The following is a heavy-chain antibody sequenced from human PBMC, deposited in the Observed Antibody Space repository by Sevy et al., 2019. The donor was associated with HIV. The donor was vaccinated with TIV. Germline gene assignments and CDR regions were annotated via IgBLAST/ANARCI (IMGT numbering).Heavy chain of an antibody. D-gene: IGHD3-3*01. CDR2: IKQDGSEK. Sequence: GGSLRLSCAASGFTFSSYWMSWVRQAPGMGLEWVANIKQDGSEKYYVDSVKGRFTISRDNAKNSLYLQMNSLRAEDTAVYYCARDTYYDFWSGLDYWGQGTLVTVSS. V-gene: IGHV3-7*01. CDR1: GFTFSSYW. CDR3: ARDTYYDFWSGLDY. J-gene: IGHJ4*02.